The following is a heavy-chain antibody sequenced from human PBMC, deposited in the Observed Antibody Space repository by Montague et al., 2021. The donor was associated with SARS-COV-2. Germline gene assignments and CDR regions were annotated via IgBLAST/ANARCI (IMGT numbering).Heavy chain of an antibody. Sequence: SLRLSCAAYGFTVSSNYMSWVRQAPGKGLEWVSVIYSGGSTYYADSVKGRFTISRDDSKNTLYLQMNSLRAEDTAVYYCARGGHSSSWYYYYGMDVWGQGTTVTVSS. CDR3: ARGGHSSSWYYYYGMDV. D-gene: IGHD6-13*01. CDR2: IYSGGST. CDR1: GFTVSSNY. J-gene: IGHJ6*02. V-gene: IGHV3-53*01.